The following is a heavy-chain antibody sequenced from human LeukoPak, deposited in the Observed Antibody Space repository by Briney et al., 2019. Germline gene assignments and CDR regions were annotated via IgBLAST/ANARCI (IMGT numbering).Heavy chain of an antibody. CDR3: ASKLSYYDSSGYTVEAFDI. Sequence: ASVKVSCKASGYTFTSYYMHWVRQAPGQGLEWMGMINPSGGSTSYAQKFQGRVTMTRDTSISTVYMELSRLRSDDAAVYYCASKLSYYDSSGYTVEAFDIWGQGTLVTVSS. J-gene: IGHJ3*02. CDR2: INPSGGST. V-gene: IGHV1-46*01. CDR1: GYTFTSYY. D-gene: IGHD3-22*01.